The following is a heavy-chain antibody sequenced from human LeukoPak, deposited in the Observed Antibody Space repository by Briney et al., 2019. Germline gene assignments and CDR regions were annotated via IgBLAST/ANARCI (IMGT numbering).Heavy chain of an antibody. CDR1: GFTFSDYS. D-gene: IGHD4-17*01. Sequence: GGSLRLSCAASGFTFSDYSMNWVRQAPGKGLEWVSSISTTSTYTYYADSVKGRFTISRDNAQKSLYLQMNSLRAEDTAVYYCARDPHHGAIDYGAQGPLATVSS. J-gene: IGHJ4*02. CDR2: ISTTSTYT. V-gene: IGHV3-21*01. CDR3: ARDPHHGAIDY.